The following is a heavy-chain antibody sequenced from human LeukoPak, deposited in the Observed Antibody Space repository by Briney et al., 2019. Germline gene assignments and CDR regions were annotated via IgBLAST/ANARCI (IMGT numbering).Heavy chain of an antibody. D-gene: IGHD2-2*02. J-gene: IGHJ3*02. CDR1: GFTFSNAW. CDR3: TTERNVVVPAAIRPDAFDI. Sequence: PGGSLRLSCAASGFTFSNAWMSWVRQAPGKGLEWVGRIKSKTDGGTTDYAAPVKGRFTISRDDSKNTLYLQMNSLKTEDTAVYYCTTERNVVVPAAIRPDAFDIWGQGTMVTVSS. V-gene: IGHV3-15*01. CDR2: IKSKTDGGTT.